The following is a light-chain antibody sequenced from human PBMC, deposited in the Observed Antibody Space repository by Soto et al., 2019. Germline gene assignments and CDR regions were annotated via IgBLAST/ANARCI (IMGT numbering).Light chain of an antibody. CDR1: QSVDSSY. V-gene: IGKV3-20*01. CDR2: GAP. Sequence: EIVLTQSPGTLSLSLGDRATLSCRASQSVDSSYLAWYQQFPGQAPRLLMHGAPNRATDIPDRFSGSGSGTDFTLIISRLEPEDFAVYFCQYEETFGGGTRVEIK. CDR3: QYEET. J-gene: IGKJ4*01.